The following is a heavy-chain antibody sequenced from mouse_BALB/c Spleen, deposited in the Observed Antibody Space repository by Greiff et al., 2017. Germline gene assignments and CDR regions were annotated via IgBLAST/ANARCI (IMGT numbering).Heavy chain of an antibody. J-gene: IGHJ3*01. CDR1: GYTFSSYW. D-gene: IGHD3-3*01. CDR2: ILPGSGST. CDR3: ARVQLGASLFAY. Sequence: QVQLQQSGAELMKPGASVKISCKATGYTFSSYWIEWVKQRPGHGLEWIGEILPGSGSTNYNEKFNGKATFTADTSSNTAYMQLCSLTSVYSAVYYCARVQLGASLFAYWGQGTLVTVSA. V-gene: IGHV1-9*01.